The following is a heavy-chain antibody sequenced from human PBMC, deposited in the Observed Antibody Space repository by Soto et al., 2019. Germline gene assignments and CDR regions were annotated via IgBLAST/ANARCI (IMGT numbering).Heavy chain of an antibody. CDR1: GYIFTDHC. Sequence: GESLKISCKGSGYIFTDHCIVWVRQMAGKGPEWVGIICPGYSNIIYSPSVQGQVTISADMSISTAYLQWSSLKASDTAMYYCARLTVSIQYYDSPLHLFDYWGQGTLVTVSS. D-gene: IGHD3-22*01. V-gene: IGHV5-51*01. CDR2: ICPGYSNI. CDR3: ARLTVSIQYYDSPLHLFDY. J-gene: IGHJ4*02.